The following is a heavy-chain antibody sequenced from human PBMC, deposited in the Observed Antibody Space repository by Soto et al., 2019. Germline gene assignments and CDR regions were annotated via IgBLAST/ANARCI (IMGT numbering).Heavy chain of an antibody. J-gene: IGHJ4*02. CDR3: AKVRGGAGTGYFDY. V-gene: IGHV3-9*01. CDR2: ISWNSGSI. CDR1: GFTFDDYA. Sequence: EVQLVESGGGLVQPGRSLRLSCAASGFTFDDYAMHWVRQAPGKGLEWVSGISWNSGSIGYADSVKGRFTISRDNAKKSLYLQMNRLRAEDTALYDCAKVRGGAGTGYFDYWGQGPLVTVSS. D-gene: IGHD3-10*01.